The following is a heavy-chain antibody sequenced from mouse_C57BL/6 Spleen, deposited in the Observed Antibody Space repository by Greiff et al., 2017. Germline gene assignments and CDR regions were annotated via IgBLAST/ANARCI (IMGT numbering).Heavy chain of an antibody. D-gene: IGHD2-4*01. CDR2: IWSGGST. J-gene: IGHJ1*03. CDR1: GFSLTSYG. CDR3: ARGDYGRYFDV. V-gene: IGHV2-2*01. Sequence: VTLVESGPGLVQPSQSLSITCTVSGFSLTSYGVHWGRQSPGKGLEWLGVIWSGGSTDYNAAFIFRLSISKDNSKRQVFFKINSLQADDTAIDFCARGDYGRYFDVWGTGTTVTVAS.